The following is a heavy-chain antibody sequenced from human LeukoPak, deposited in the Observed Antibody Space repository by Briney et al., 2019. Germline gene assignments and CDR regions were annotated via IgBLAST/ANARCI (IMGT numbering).Heavy chain of an antibody. CDR2: IYYSGRT. V-gene: IGHV4-59*11. CDR3: ARGPTRYYFDY. D-gene: IGHD5-12*01. J-gene: IGHJ4*02. Sequence: SEPLSLTCSGSNYSISNSLYWGWLRQPPGKGLEWIGCIYYSGRTNYNPSLKSRVTMSVDTSKNQFSLKLSSVTAADTAFYYCARGPTRYYFDYWGQGTLVTVSS. CDR1: NYSISNSLY.